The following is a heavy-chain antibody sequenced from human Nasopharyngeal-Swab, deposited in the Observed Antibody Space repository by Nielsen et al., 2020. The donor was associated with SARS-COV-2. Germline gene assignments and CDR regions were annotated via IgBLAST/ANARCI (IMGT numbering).Heavy chain of an antibody. Sequence: VGQAAGKGVEWVAVISYDGSNKYYADSVKGRFTISRDNSKNTLYLQMNSLRAEDTAVYYCARAHDSSGYYQRRSYFDYWGQGTLVTVSS. J-gene: IGHJ4*02. CDR3: ARAHDSSGYYQRRSYFDY. D-gene: IGHD3-22*01. V-gene: IGHV3-30*03. CDR2: ISYDGSNK.